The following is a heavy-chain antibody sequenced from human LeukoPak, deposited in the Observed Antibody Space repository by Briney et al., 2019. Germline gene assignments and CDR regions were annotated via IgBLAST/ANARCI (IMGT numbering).Heavy chain of an antibody. Sequence: PGGSLRLSCAASGFSFTSYEMHWVRQAPGKGLEWVAVISYDAKNKKYADSVKGRFTISRDNFMNTLYLQMNSLRAEDTAVYYCAKDFYDSSGSLFDNQSGVFDYWGQGTLVTVSS. CDR3: AKDFYDSSGSLFDNQSGVFDY. CDR1: GFSFTSYE. D-gene: IGHD3-22*01. CDR2: ISYDAKNK. V-gene: IGHV3-30*04. J-gene: IGHJ4*02.